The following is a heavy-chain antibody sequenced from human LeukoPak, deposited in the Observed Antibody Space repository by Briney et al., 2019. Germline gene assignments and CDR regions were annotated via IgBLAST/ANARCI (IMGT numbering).Heavy chain of an antibody. CDR2: IKQDGSEK. D-gene: IGHD1-26*01. CDR1: GFTFSSYW. Sequence: GGSLGLSCAASGFTFSSYWMSWVRQAPGKGLEWVANIKQDGSEKYYVDSVKGRFTISRDNAKNSLYLQMNSLRAEDTAVYYCAREGGGSQFDYWGQGTLVTVSS. V-gene: IGHV3-7*03. CDR3: AREGGGSQFDY. J-gene: IGHJ4*02.